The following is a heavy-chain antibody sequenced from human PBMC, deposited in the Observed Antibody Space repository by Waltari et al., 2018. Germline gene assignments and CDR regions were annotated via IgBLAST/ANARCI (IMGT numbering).Heavy chain of an antibody. J-gene: IGHJ4*02. V-gene: IGHV3-74*01. D-gene: IGHD3-9*01. CDR3: VRGSTDWRGIDY. CDR1: GFSFCGKW. Sequence: EVQLLESGGGFVQSGGAPRLSCVAAGFSFCGKWMYWVRQPPGKGLVWVARISPHGSDTFYEDSLEGRFTISRDNAENTLSLQVDSLRAEDTAIYYCVRGSTDWRGIDYWGQGTLITVSS. CDR2: ISPHGSDT.